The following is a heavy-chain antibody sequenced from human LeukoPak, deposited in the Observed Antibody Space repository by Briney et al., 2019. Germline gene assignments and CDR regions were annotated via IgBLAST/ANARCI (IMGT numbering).Heavy chain of an antibody. CDR3: ARDIEPLTYYYGSGSPDY. V-gene: IGHV3-21*01. CDR1: GFTFSSYS. J-gene: IGHJ4*02. Sequence: PGGSLRLSCAASGFTFSSYSMNWVRQAPGKGLEWVSSISSSSSYIYYADSVKGRFTISRDNAKNSLYLQMNSLRAEDTAVYYCARDIEPLTYYYGSGSPDYWGQGTLVTVSS. D-gene: IGHD3-10*01. CDR2: ISSSSSYI.